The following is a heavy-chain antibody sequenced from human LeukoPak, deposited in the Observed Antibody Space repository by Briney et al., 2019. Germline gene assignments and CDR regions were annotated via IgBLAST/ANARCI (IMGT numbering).Heavy chain of an antibody. Sequence: HPGGSLRLSCEASGFTFSRYAMSWVRQAPGKGLEWVSSVSTDGDTYYTDSVKGRFTISRDVSRNTLFLQMISLRAEDTALYYCARSRSGSVAGTSDYWGQGILVIVSS. J-gene: IGHJ4*02. CDR2: VSTDGDT. D-gene: IGHD6-19*01. CDR1: GFTFSRYA. V-gene: IGHV3-23*01. CDR3: ARSRSGSVAGTSDY.